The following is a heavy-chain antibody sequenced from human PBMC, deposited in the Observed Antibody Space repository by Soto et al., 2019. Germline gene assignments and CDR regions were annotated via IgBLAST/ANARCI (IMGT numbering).Heavy chain of an antibody. CDR3: AKVVAGIPKTFDS. CDR2: ISGSGGTT. Sequence: PGGSLRLSCAASGFTFSNYAMSWVRQAPGKGLEWVSAISGSGGTTAYADSVKGRFTISRDNSKNTLYLQMNTLRAEDTAVYYCAKVVAGIPKTFDSWGQGTLVTVSS. CDR1: GFTFSNYA. J-gene: IGHJ4*02. D-gene: IGHD6-19*01. V-gene: IGHV3-23*01.